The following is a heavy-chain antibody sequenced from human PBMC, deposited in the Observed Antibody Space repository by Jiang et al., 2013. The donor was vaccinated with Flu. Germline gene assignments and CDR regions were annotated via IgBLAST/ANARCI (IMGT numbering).Heavy chain of an antibody. CDR3: ARRPITMVQGVSETLRYFDY. V-gene: IGHV4-38-2*02. Sequence: PGLVKPSETLSLTCTVSGYSISSGYYWGWIRQPPGKGLEWIGSIYHSGSTYYNPSLKSRVTISVDTSKNQFSLKLSSVTAADTAVYYWARRPITMVQGVSETLRYFDYWGQGTLVTVSS. D-gene: IGHD3-10*01. J-gene: IGHJ4*02. CDR1: GYSISSGYY. CDR2: IYHSGST.